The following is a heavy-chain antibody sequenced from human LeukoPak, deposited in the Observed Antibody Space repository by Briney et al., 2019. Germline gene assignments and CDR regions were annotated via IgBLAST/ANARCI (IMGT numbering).Heavy chain of an antibody. CDR1: GYTFTSYG. CDR2: ISAYNSNT. Sequence: ASVKVSCKASGYTFTSYGISWVRQAPGQGLEWMGWISAYNSNTNYAQKLQGRVTMTTDTSTSTAYMELRSLRSDDTAVYYCARDDFWSGYYKGNWFDPWGQGTLVTVSS. D-gene: IGHD3-3*01. V-gene: IGHV1-18*01. J-gene: IGHJ5*02. CDR3: ARDDFWSGYYKGNWFDP.